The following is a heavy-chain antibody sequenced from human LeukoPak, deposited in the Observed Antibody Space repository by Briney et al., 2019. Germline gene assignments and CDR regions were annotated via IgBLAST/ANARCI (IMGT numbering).Heavy chain of an antibody. J-gene: IGHJ4*02. D-gene: IGHD6-6*01. CDR2: IYYSGST. CDR1: GGSVSSYY. V-gene: IGHV4-59*08. Sequence: SETLSLTCTVSGGSVSSYYWSWIRQPPGKGLEWIGYIYYSGSTNYNPSLKSRVTISVDTSKNQFSLRLSSVTAADTAVYYCANTHIAAPPFDYWGQGTLVTVSS. CDR3: ANTHIAAPPFDY.